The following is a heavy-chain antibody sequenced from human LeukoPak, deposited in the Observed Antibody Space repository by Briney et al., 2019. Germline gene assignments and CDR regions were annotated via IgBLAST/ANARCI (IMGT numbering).Heavy chain of an antibody. D-gene: IGHD2-8*01. CDR2: IYTSGST. CDR1: GGSISSYY. CDR3: ARDKRCTNGVCYYNWSDP. J-gene: IGHJ5*02. V-gene: IGHV4-4*07. Sequence: SETLSLTCTVSGGSISSYYWSWIRQPAGKGLEWIGRIYTSGSTNYNPSLKSRVTMSVDTSKNQFSLKLSSVTAADTAVYYCARDKRCTNGVCYYNWSDPWGQGTLVTVSS.